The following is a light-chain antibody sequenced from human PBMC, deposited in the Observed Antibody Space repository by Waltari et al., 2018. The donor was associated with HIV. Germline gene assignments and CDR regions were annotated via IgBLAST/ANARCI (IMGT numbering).Light chain of an antibody. CDR3: QQSYSILWT. CDR1: QSISSS. CDR2: AAS. J-gene: IGKJ1*01. V-gene: IGKV1-39*01. Sequence: DIQMTLFLSSLSSSVGDDVPLTCRASQSISSSLNWYQQKPGKAPKLLIYAASSLQSGVPSMFSGSGSGTDFTLTISSLQPEDFASYYCQQSYSILWTFGQGTKVEIK.